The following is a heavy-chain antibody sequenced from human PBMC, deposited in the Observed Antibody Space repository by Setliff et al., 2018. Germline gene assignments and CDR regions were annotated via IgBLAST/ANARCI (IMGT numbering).Heavy chain of an antibody. D-gene: IGHD7-27*01. Sequence: GGSLRLSCAASGFVFDDFAMHWVRQVPGKGLEWVSGISWNSDKIDYADSVKGRFTISRDNTKNSLFLQMNSLRAEDTAVYYCVRDLHWGFDYWGQGTLVTVYS. J-gene: IGHJ4*02. CDR2: ISWNSDKI. CDR1: GFVFDDFA. V-gene: IGHV3-9*01. CDR3: VRDLHWGFDY.